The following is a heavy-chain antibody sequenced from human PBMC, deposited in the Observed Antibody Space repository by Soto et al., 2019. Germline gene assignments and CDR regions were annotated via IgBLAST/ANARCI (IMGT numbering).Heavy chain of an antibody. J-gene: IGHJ6*02. CDR3: ARDRGPVRFLEWLDSNYYGMDV. CDR1: GYTFTSYD. V-gene: IGHV1-8*01. D-gene: IGHD3-3*01. CDR2: MNPNSGNT. Sequence: ASVKVSCKASGYTFTSYDINWVRQATGQGLEWMGWMNPNSGNTGYAQKFQGRVTMTRNTSISTAYMELSSLRSEDTAVYYCARDRGPVRFLEWLDSNYYGMDVWGQGTTVTVSS.